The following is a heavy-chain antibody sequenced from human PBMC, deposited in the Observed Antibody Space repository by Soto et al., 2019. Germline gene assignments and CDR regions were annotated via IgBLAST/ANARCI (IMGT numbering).Heavy chain of an antibody. J-gene: IGHJ4*02. V-gene: IGHV3-33*01. Sequence: GGSLRLSCAASGFTFSSYGMHWVRQAPGKGLEWVAVIWYDGSNKYYADSVKGRFTISRDNSKNTLYLQMNSLRAEDTAVYYCARERRDYDSSPMEYWGQGTLVTVSS. CDR3: ARERRDYDSSPMEY. D-gene: IGHD3-22*01. CDR2: IWYDGSNK. CDR1: GFTFSSYG.